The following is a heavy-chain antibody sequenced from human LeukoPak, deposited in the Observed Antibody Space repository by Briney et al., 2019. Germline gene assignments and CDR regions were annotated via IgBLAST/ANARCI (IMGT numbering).Heavy chain of an antibody. CDR2: ISGSGGST. CDR3: AKRKSIAAAGPPIDY. Sequence: GGSLRLFWAASGFTFSSYAMSWVRQAPGKGLEWVSAISGSGGSTYYADSVKGRFTISRDNSKNTLYLQMNSLRAEDTAVYYCAKRKSIAAAGPPIDYWGQGTLVTVSS. CDR1: GFTFSSYA. J-gene: IGHJ4*02. V-gene: IGHV3-23*01. D-gene: IGHD6-13*01.